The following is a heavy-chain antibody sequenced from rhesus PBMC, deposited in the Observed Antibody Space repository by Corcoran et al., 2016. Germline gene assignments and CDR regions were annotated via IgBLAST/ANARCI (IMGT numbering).Heavy chain of an antibody. J-gene: IGHJ3*01. D-gene: IGHD6-13*01. V-gene: IGHV4-165*01. CDR3: ARHWTMVSSWGDAFDF. CDR1: GGSISSNY. CDR2: IGGSSGTT. Sequence: QVQLQESGPELVKPSETLSLTCAVSGGSISSNYWSWIRQPPGKGREWIGYIGGSSGTTTHNPSLKSRVTISTDTSKNQFSLKLSSVTAADTAVYYCARHWTMVSSWGDAFDFWGQGLRVTVSS.